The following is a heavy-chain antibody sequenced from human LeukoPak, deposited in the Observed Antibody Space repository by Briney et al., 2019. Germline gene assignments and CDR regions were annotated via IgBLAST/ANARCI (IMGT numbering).Heavy chain of an antibody. CDR2: IYTSGST. J-gene: IGHJ4*02. CDR3: ARGYYDISVDPPTIDY. Sequence: SETLSLTCTVSGGSISSYYWSWIRQPAGKGLEWIGRIYTSGSTNYNPSLKSRVTMSVDTSKNQFSLKLSSVTAEDTAVYYCARGYYDISVDPPTIDYWGQGTLVTVSS. CDR1: GGSISSYY. V-gene: IGHV4-4*07. D-gene: IGHD3-9*01.